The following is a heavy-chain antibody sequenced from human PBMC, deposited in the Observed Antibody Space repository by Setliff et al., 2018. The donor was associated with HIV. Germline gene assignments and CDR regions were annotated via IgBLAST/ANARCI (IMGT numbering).Heavy chain of an antibody. CDR2: IYPGDSDT. Sequence: GESLKISCKGSGFTFTNYWIAWLRQMPGKGLEWMGIIYPGDSDTRYSPSFQGQVTISADKSISTAYLQWSSLRASDTAMYYCAKRGTSNLDYWGQGTLVTVSS. V-gene: IGHV5-51*01. J-gene: IGHJ4*02. CDR3: AKRGTSNLDY. D-gene: IGHD1-26*01. CDR1: GFTFTNYW.